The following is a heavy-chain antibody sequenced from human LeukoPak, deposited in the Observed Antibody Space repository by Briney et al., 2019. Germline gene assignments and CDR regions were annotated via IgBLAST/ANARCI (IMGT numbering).Heavy chain of an antibody. CDR1: GGSINKFL. CDR3: ARVCGSATNYRLCGFDV. D-gene: IGHD3-10*01. Sequence: NPSETLSLTCIVSGGSINKFLWNWIRQPARKGLDWIGRIDSVGTSNYSPSLRGRVPMSVDTSKSHFSLEVTSMTAADTAMYYCARVCGSATNYRLCGFDVWGHGTVVTVSS. CDR2: IDSVGTS. V-gene: IGHV4-4*07. J-gene: IGHJ3*01.